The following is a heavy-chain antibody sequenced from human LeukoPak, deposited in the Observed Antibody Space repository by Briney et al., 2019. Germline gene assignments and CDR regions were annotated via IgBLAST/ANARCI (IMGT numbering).Heavy chain of an antibody. CDR2: IYPGDSDT. CDR1: GYSFTSYW. CDR3: ARLNYDILTGYLPGYFDY. D-gene: IGHD3-9*01. V-gene: IGHV5-51*01. J-gene: IGHJ4*02. Sequence: GESLKISCKGYGYSFTSYWIGWVRQMPGKGLEWMGIIYPGDSDTRYSPSFQGQVTISADKSISTAYLQWSSLKASDTAMYYCARLNYDILTGYLPGYFDYWGQGTLVTVSS.